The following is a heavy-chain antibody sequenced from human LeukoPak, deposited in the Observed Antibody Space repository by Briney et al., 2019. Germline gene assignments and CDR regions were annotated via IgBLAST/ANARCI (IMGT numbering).Heavy chain of an antibody. Sequence: GGSLRLSCAASGFTFSSYGMSWVRQAPGKGLEWVSAISGSGGSTYYADSVKGRFTISRDNSKNTLYLQMNSLRAEDTAVYYCAKDLEDYDSSGSYYMDVWGKGTTVTISS. CDR1: GFTFSSYG. J-gene: IGHJ6*03. D-gene: IGHD3-22*01. V-gene: IGHV3-23*01. CDR3: AKDLEDYDSSGSYYMDV. CDR2: ISGSGGST.